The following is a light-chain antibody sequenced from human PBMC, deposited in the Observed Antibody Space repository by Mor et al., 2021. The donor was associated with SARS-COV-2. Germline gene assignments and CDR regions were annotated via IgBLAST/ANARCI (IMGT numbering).Light chain of an antibody. V-gene: IGLV2-14*03. J-gene: IGLJ3*02. CDR3: SSYTSSNTLV. CDR1: STDVGGYNY. Sequence: GQSITISCTRTSTDVGGYNYVSWYQQHPGKAPKLMIFDVSNRPSGVSNRFSGSKSGNTASLTISGLQAEDEADFYCSSYTSSNTLVFGGGTKLTVL. CDR2: DVS.